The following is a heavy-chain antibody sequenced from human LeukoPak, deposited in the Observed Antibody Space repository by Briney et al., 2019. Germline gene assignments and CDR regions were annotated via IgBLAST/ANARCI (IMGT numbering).Heavy chain of an antibody. CDR3: ARLRGTAAAVSY. CDR2: INPNSGGA. J-gene: IGHJ4*02. D-gene: IGHD6-25*01. Sequence: ASVKVSCKPSGYTFTGYYVPWGRQAPGQGLEWMGWINPNSGGANYAQKFQGRVTMTRDTSISTAYMELSRLRSDDTAVDYCARLRGTAAAVSYWGQGTLVTVSS. CDR1: GYTFTGYY. V-gene: IGHV1-2*02.